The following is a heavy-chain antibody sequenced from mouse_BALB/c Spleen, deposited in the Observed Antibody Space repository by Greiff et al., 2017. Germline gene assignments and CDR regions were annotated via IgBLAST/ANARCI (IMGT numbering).Heavy chain of an antibody. Sequence: EVKLVESGPGLVKPSQSLSLTCTVTGYSITSDYAWNWIRQFPGNKLEWMGYISYSGSTSYNPSLKSRISITRDTSKNQFFLQLNSVTTEDTATYYCARTGHYFDYWGQGTTLTVSS. D-gene: IGHD4-1*01. CDR2: ISYSGST. CDR3: ARTGHYFDY. CDR1: GYSITSDYA. V-gene: IGHV3-2*02. J-gene: IGHJ2*01.